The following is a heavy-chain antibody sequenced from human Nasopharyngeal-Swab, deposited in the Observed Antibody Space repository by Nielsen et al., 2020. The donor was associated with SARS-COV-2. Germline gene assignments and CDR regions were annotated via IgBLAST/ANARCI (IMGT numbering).Heavy chain of an antibody. CDR2: ISSSGDYI. CDR3: ARDTPAMFAY. Sequence: GVLKISCAASGFTFNIYTMNWVRQAPGKGLEWVSAISSSGDYIYYAASVKGRFTISRDNAKNSLYLQMSSLRAEDTAVYYCARDTPAMFAYWGQGTLVTVSS. V-gene: IGHV3-21*01. J-gene: IGHJ4*02. CDR1: GFTFNIYT.